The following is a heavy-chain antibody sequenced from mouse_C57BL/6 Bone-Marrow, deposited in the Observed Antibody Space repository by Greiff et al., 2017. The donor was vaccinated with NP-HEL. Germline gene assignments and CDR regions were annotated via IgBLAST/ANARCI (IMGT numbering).Heavy chain of an antibody. V-gene: IGHV1-61*01. J-gene: IGHJ4*01. CDR2: IYPSDSET. Sequence: VQLQQPGAELVRPGSSVELSCKASGYTFTSYWMDWVKQRPGQGLEWIGNIYPSDSETHYNQKFKDKATLTVDKSSSTAYMQLSSLTSEDSAVYYCARQTYYSNPYYYAMDYWGQGTSVTVSS. D-gene: IGHD2-5*01. CDR1: GYTFTSYW. CDR3: ARQTYYSNPYYYAMDY.